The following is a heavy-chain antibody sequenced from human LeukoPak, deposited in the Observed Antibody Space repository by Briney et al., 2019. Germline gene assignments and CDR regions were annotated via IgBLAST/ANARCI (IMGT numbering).Heavy chain of an antibody. D-gene: IGHD2-15*01. CDR2: MNPNSGNT. CDR1: GYTFTSYD. J-gene: IGHJ5*02. CDR3: ARDLPLYCSGGSCSNWFDP. Sequence: ASVKVSCKASGYTFTSYDINWVRQATGQGLEWMGWMNPNSGNTGYAQKFQGRVTMTRNTSISTAYMELSRLRSDDTAVYYCARDLPLYCSGGSCSNWFDPWGQGTLVTVSS. V-gene: IGHV1-8*01.